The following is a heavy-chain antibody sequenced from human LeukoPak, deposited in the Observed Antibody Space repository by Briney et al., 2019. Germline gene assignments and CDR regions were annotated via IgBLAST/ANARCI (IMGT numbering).Heavy chain of an antibody. CDR1: GLTFSFYS. V-gene: IGHV3-48*01. D-gene: IGHD6-6*01. J-gene: IGHJ4*02. CDR2: ISSFGGTI. CDR3: VRDQGGSSSH. Sequence: GGSLRLSCAASGLTFSFYSMNWVRQAPGKGLEWVSYISSFGGTINYAESVKGRFTISRDNAKNSLYLQMNSLRADGTAVYYCVRDQGGSSSHWGQGTLVTVSS.